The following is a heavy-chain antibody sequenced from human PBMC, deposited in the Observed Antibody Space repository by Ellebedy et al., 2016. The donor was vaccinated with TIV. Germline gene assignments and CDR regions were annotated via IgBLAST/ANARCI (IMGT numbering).Heavy chain of an antibody. J-gene: IGHJ6*02. CDR3: ARAQITMVRGIKGYYYYGMDV. CDR2: ISTYNGNT. D-gene: IGHD3-10*01. CDR1: GYTFTSYG. V-gene: IGHV1-18*01. Sequence: AASVTVSCKASGYTFTSYGISWVRQAPGQGLEWMGWISTYNGNTNYAQKLQGRVTMTTDTSTRTAYMGLRSLRSDDTAMYYCARAQITMVRGIKGYYYYGMDVWGPGTTVTVSS.